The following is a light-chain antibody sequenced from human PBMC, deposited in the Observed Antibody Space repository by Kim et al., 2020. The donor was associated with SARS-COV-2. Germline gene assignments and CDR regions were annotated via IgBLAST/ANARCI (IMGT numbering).Light chain of an antibody. CDR2: AAS. J-gene: IGKJ5*01. CDR1: HHINNW. V-gene: IGKV1D-12*01. CDR3: QQAHSFPAT. Sequence: ASVGDRVTITCRASHHINNWVTWYRQKPGKAPRGLIYAASNLKRGVPARFSGSGFGTDFALTISSLQPEDFGNYYCQQAHSFPATFGQGTRLEIK.